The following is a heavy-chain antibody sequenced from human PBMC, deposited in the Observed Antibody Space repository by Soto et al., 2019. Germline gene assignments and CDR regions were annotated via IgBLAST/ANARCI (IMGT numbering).Heavy chain of an antibody. Sequence: PSERLRLTCAVSGSGITSNTYSWGWIRQPPGKTLEWIGTIYHHGNTYSNPSLKSRVTISVDTSNNQLSLKLSSVTAADTAVYYCARVWGGAFDIWGQGTMVT. J-gene: IGHJ3*02. CDR2: IYHHGNT. CDR3: ARVWGGAFDI. D-gene: IGHD3-10*01. CDR1: GSGITSNTYS. V-gene: IGHV4-39*07.